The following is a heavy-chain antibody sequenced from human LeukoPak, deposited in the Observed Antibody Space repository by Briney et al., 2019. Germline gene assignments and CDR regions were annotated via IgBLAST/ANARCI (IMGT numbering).Heavy chain of an antibody. CDR3: ARGIAAAGGRWFDP. D-gene: IGHD6-13*01. CDR1: GYTFTDYY. J-gene: IGHJ5*02. CDR2: INPNGGGT. V-gene: IGHV1-2*02. Sequence: ASVKVSFKASGYTFTDYYMHWVRQAPGQGLEWMGWINPNGGGTNYAQQFQGRVTMTRDTSISTAYMELSNLRSDDTAVYYCARGIAAAGGRWFDPWGQGTLVTVSS.